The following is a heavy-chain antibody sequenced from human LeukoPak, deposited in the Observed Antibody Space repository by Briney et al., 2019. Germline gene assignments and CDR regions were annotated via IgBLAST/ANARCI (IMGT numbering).Heavy chain of an antibody. J-gene: IGHJ3*02. D-gene: IGHD4-23*01. CDR2: IYYSGST. V-gene: IGHV4-59*02. CDR1: GGSVSSYY. CDR3: ASTVVTPEDAFDI. Sequence: SETLSLTCTVSGGSVSSYYWSWIRQPPGKGLEWIGYIYYSGSTNYNPSLKSRVTISVDTSKNQFSLKLSSVTAADTAVYYCASTVVTPEDAFDIWGQGTMVTVSS.